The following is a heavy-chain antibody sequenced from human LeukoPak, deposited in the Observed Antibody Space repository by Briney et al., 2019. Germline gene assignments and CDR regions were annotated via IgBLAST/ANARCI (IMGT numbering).Heavy chain of an antibody. V-gene: IGHV3-21*01. CDR3: ARDAYYYDSRGSP. CDR2: ISSSSSYI. CDR1: GFTFSSYS. D-gene: IGHD3-22*01. J-gene: IGHJ5*02. Sequence: GGSLRLSCAASGFTFSSYSMNWVRQAPGKGLEWVSSISSSSSYIYYADSVKGRVTISRDNAKNSLYLQMNNLRAEDTAVYYCARDAYYYDSRGSPWGQGTLVTVSS.